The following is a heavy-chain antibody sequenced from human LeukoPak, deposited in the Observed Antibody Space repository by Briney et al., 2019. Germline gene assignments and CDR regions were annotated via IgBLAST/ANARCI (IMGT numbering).Heavy chain of an antibody. CDR2: ISYDGSNK. Sequence: GGSLRLSCAASGFTFSSYGMRWVRQAPGKGLEWVAVISYDGSNKYYADSVKGRFTISRDNSKNTLYLQMNSLRAEDTAVCYCANLDYGGNPRVDYWGQGTLVTVSS. CDR1: GFTFSSYG. V-gene: IGHV3-30*18. D-gene: IGHD4-23*01. J-gene: IGHJ4*02. CDR3: ANLDYGGNPRVDY.